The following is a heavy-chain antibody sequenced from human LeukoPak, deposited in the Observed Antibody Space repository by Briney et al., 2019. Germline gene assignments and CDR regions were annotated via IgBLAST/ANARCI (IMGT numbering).Heavy chain of an antibody. D-gene: IGHD4-11*01. CDR2: IRDKARTYTT. CDR3: GSYIAD. CDR1: GFTFSDNY. V-gene: IGHV3-72*01. Sequence: GRSLRLSCSAPGFTFSDNYMDWVRQAPGKGLEWVGRIRDKARTYTTEYAASVKGRFTISRDDSKNSLYLQMNSLKTEDTAVYYCGSYIADWGQGTMVTVSS. J-gene: IGHJ3*01.